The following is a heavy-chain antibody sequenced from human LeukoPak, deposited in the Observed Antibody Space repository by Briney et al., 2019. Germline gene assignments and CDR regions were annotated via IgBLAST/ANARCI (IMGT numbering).Heavy chain of an antibody. D-gene: IGHD3-10*01. J-gene: IGHJ4*02. CDR1: GYTFTSYY. V-gene: IGHV1-46*01. CDR3: ARAVWFGELLYSPFDY. Sequence: ASVKVSCKASGYTFTSYYMHWVRQAPGQGLEWMGIINPSGGSTSYAQKFQGRVTMTRDTSTSTVYMELSSLRSEDTAVYYCARAVWFGELLYSPFDYWGQGTLVTVSS. CDR2: INPSGGST.